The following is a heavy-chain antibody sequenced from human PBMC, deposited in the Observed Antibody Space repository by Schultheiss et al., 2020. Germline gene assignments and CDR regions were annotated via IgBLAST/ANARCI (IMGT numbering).Heavy chain of an antibody. CDR3: ARGRYSGYVGQGFDY. Sequence: GGSLRLSCAASGFTFSDYYMSWIRQAPGKGLEWVSYISSSSSYTNYADSVKGRFTISRDNAKNSLYLQMNSLRAEDTAVYYCARGRYSGYVGQGFDYWGQGTLVTVSS. CDR1: GFTFSDYY. J-gene: IGHJ4*02. V-gene: IGHV3-11*06. D-gene: IGHD5-12*01. CDR2: ISSSSSYT.